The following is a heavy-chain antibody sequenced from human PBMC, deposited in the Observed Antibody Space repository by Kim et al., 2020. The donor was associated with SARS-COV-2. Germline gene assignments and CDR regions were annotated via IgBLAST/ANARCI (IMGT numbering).Heavy chain of an antibody. V-gene: IGHV3-7*01. CDR1: GFTFSTYW. J-gene: IGHJ6*02. CDR2: IKQDGSEK. CDR3: ARDNIFYSYGQLRGYYYYYGMDV. Sequence: GGSLRLSCAASGFTFSTYWMSWVRQAPGKGQEWVANIKQDGSEKYYVDSVKGRFTISRDNAKNSLYLQMNSLRAEDTAVYYCARDNIFYSYGQLRGYYYYYGMDVWGQGTTVTVSS. D-gene: IGHD5-18*01.